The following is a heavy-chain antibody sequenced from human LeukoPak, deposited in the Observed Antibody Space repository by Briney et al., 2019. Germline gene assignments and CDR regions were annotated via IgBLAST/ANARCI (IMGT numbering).Heavy chain of an antibody. CDR1: GFTFSSYE. Sequence: GGSLRLSCAASGFTFSSYEMNWVRQPPGKPLQWVSYIRGSGSTIYYADAVKGRFTISRDNAKNSLYLQMNSLRAEDTAVYYCAELGITMIGGVWGKGTTVTISS. J-gene: IGHJ6*04. CDR3: AELGITMIGGV. CDR2: IRGSGSTI. D-gene: IGHD3-10*02. V-gene: IGHV3-48*03.